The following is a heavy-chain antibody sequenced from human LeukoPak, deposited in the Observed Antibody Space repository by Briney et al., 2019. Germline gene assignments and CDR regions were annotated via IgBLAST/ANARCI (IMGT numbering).Heavy chain of an antibody. CDR1: GFTFSSYA. V-gene: IGHV3-64*01. J-gene: IGHJ4*02. CDR2: ISSNGGST. CDR3: ARDGDYDILTGYYTRFDY. D-gene: IGHD3-9*01. Sequence: PGGSLRLSCAASGFTFSSYAMHWVRQAPGKGLEYVSAISSNGGSTYYANSVKGRFTISRDNSKNTLYLQMGSLRAEDMAVYYCARDGDYDILTGYYTRFDYWGQGTLVTVSS.